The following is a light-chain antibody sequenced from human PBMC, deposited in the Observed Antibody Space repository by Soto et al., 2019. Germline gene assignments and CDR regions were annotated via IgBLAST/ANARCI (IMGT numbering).Light chain of an antibody. V-gene: IGLV2-23*03. Sequence: QSALTQPASVSASPGQSITISCTGTSSDVGSYNLVSWYQQHPGKAPKLMIYEGSKRPSGVSNRFSGSKSGNTASLTISGLQAEDEADYYCCSYAGSSTFVWIFGGGTKLTVL. CDR2: EGS. CDR1: SSDVGSYNL. J-gene: IGLJ2*01. CDR3: CSYAGSSTFVWI.